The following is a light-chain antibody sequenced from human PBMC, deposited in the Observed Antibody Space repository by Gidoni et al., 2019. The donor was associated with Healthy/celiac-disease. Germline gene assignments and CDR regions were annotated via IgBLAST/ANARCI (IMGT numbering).Light chain of an antibody. Sequence: DIQMTQSPSSVSASVGDRVTITCRASHGISRLLAWYPQKPGKAHKLLIYAASSVQSGVPSRFSGSGSGTDFTLTSSSLQPEDFANYYCQQYNSFPFTFGPGTKVEIK. V-gene: IGKV1-12*01. J-gene: IGKJ3*01. CDR1: HGISRL. CDR3: QQYNSFPFT. CDR2: AAS.